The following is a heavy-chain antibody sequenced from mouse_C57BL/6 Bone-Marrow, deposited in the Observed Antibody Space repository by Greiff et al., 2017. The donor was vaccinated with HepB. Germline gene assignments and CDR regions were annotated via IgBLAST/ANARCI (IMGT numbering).Heavy chain of an antibody. CDR3: TSTVVANWYFDV. D-gene: IGHD1-1*01. J-gene: IGHJ1*03. CDR2: IDPENGDT. V-gene: IGHV14-4*01. CDR1: GFNIKDDY. Sequence: EVKLMESGAELVRPGASVKLSCTASGFNIKDDYMHWVKQRPEQGLEWIGWIDPENGDTEYASKFQGKATITADTSSNTAYLQLSSLTSEDTAVYYCTSTVVANWYFDVWGTGTTVTVSS.